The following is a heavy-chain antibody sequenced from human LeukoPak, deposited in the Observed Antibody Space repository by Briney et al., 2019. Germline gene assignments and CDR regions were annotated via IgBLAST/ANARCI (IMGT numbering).Heavy chain of an antibody. CDR2: IRYDGSNK. D-gene: IGHD6-6*01. Sequence: PGGSLRLSCAASGFTFSSYGMRWVPQAPDKGLEWVAFIRYDGSNKYYADSVKGRFTISRDNSKNTLYLQMNSLRAEVTAMYCCAKDLWDSSSSEYWGQGTLVTVSS. J-gene: IGHJ4*02. CDR1: GFTFSSYG. CDR3: AKDLWDSSSSEY. V-gene: IGHV3-30*02.